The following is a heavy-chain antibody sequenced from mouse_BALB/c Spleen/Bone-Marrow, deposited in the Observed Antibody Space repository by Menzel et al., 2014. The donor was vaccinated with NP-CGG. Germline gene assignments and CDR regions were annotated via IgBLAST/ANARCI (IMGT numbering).Heavy chain of an antibody. J-gene: IGHJ2*01. CDR2: ISDGGSYT. V-gene: IGHV5-4*02. CDR3: ARGSSYFDY. Sequence: DVKLVESGGGLVKPGGSLKLSCAASGFTFSDYYMYWVRQTPEKRLEWVATISDGGSYTYYPDSVKGRFTISRDNAKNNLYPQMSSLKSEDTAMYYCARGSSYFDYWGQGTTLTVSS. CDR1: GFTFSDYY. D-gene: IGHD1-1*01.